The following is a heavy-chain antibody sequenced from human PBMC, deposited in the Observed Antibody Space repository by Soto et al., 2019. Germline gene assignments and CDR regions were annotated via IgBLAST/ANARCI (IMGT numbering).Heavy chain of an antibody. CDR3: ARDPDEYSSSLGDGYLMDV. D-gene: IGHD6-6*01. CDR2: TYYRSKWYN. V-gene: IGHV6-1*01. J-gene: IGHJ6*02. CDR1: GDSVSSNSAA. Sequence: SQTLSLTCVVSGDSVSSNSAAWNWIRQSPSRGPEWLGRTYYRSKWYNDYAVSVKSRITINPDTSKNQFSLQLNSVTPEDTAVYYCARDPDEYSSSLGDGYLMDVWGQGTKVTVYS.